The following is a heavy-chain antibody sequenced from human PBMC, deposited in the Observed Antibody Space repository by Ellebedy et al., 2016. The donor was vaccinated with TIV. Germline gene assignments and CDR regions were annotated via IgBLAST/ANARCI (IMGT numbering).Heavy chain of an antibody. CDR2: IRYDGSDK. D-gene: IGHD3-10*01. Sequence: PGGSLRLSCAASGFTFNSYSMHWVRQAPGKGLEWVTFIRYDGSDKYYTDSVKGRFTISRDNSKNTLNLQMNSLRLEDKAVYHCAKVLFAFGEFESPFDPWGQGTLVIISS. CDR3: AKVLFAFGEFESPFDP. CDR1: GFTFNSYS. V-gene: IGHV3-30*02. J-gene: IGHJ5*02.